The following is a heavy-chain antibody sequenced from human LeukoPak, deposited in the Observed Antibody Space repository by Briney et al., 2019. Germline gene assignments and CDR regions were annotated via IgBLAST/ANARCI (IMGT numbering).Heavy chain of an antibody. D-gene: IGHD3-10*01. V-gene: IGHV3-7*03. CDR2: IKQDGREK. CDR1: GFTFSRYW. Sequence: GGSLRLSCAASGFTFSRYWMSWVRQAPGKGLEWVANIKQDGREKHYVDSVKGRFTISRDNAKNTLYLQVNNLRAEDTAVYYCAREAYEEIWFGEFHFDYWGQGTLVTVSS. J-gene: IGHJ4*02. CDR3: AREAYEEIWFGEFHFDY.